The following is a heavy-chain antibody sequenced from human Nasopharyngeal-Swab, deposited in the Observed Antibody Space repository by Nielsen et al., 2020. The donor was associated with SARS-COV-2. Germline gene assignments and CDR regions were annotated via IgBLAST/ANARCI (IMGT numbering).Heavy chain of an antibody. CDR2: IDPSDSYT. J-gene: IGHJ4*02. Sequence: GESLKISCKGSGYSSTSYWISWVRQMPGKGLEWMGRIDPSDSYTNYSPSFQGHVTISADKSISTAYLQWSSLKASDTAMYYCARQYSSRIDYWGQGTLVTVSS. V-gene: IGHV5-10-1*01. D-gene: IGHD6-13*01. CDR1: GYSSTSYW. CDR3: ARQYSSRIDY.